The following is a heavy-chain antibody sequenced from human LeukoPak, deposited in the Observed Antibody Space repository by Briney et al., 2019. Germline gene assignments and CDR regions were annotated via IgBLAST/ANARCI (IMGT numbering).Heavy chain of an antibody. D-gene: IGHD6-13*01. CDR3: AREYSSTPGRLHDY. J-gene: IGHJ4*02. CDR1: GYTFTGYY. Sequence: ASVKVSCKASGYTFTGYYMHWVRQAPGQGLEWMGWIAPNSGGTNYARNFRGRVTMTRDTSINTAYMELTRLTSNDTAVYYCAREYSSTPGRLHDYWGLGTLVTVSS. V-gene: IGHV1-2*02. CDR2: IAPNSGGT.